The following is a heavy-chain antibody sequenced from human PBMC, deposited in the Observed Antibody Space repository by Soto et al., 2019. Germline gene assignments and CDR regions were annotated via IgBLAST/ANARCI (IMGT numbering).Heavy chain of an antibody. CDR2: IHPGDSES. CDR1: VDSFTNYW. V-gene: IGHV5-51*01. Sequence: PGESLKISCKVSVDSFTNYWIAWVRQTPGKGLEWMGIIHPGDSESRCNPSFQGQVTISADKSITTAYLQWSSLRASDTAMYYCARQIGHYGLDVWGQGTTVTVSS. J-gene: IGHJ6*02. CDR3: ARQIGHYGLDV.